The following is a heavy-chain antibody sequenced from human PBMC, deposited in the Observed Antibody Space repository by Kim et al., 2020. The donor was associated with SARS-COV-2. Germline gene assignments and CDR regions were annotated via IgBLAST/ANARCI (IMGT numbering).Heavy chain of an antibody. V-gene: IGHV3-7*01. CDR2: IKQDGSEK. Sequence: GGSLRLSCAASGFTFSSYWMSWVRQAPGKGLEWVANIKQDGSEKYYVDSVKGRFAISRENAKNSLYLQMNSLRAEDTAVYYCARVGGPEYYDFWSGYYMTGNEYCYYGMDVWGQGTTVTVSS. D-gene: IGHD3-3*01. J-gene: IGHJ6*02. CDR3: ARVGGPEYYDFWSGYYMTGNEYCYYGMDV. CDR1: GFTFSSYW.